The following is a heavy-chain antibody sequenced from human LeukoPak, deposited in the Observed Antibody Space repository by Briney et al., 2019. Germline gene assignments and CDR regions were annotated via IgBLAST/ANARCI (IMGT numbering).Heavy chain of an antibody. CDR1: GYSFTSYW. CDR2: IYPGDSDT. V-gene: IGHV5-51*01. CDR3: ASVVMTTVTTFYFDY. J-gene: IGHJ4*02. D-gene: IGHD4-17*01. Sequence: GESLEISCKGSGYSFTSYWIGWVRQMPGKGLEWMGIIYPGDSDTRYSPSFQGQVTISADKSISTAYLQWSSLKASDTAMYYCASVVMTTVTTFYFDYWGQGTLVTVSS.